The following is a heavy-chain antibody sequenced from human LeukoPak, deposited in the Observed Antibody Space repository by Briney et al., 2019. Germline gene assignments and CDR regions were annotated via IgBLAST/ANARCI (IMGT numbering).Heavy chain of an antibody. CDR2: VYYSGST. D-gene: IGHD6-13*01. CDR1: GGSISSSSYY. Sequence: PSETLSLTCTVSGGSISSSSYYWGWIRQPPGKGLEWIGSVYYSGSTYYNPSLKSRVTISVDTSKNQFSLKLSSVTAADTAVYYCARVLGSSWSIDYWGQGTLVTVSS. V-gene: IGHV4-39*07. CDR3: ARVLGSSWSIDY. J-gene: IGHJ4*02.